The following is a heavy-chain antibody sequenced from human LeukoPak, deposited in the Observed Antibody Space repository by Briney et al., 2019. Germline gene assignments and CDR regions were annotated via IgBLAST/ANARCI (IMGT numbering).Heavy chain of an antibody. CDR1: GGTFSSYA. CDR2: IIPIFGTA. V-gene: IGHV1-69*13. J-gene: IGHJ4*02. Sequence: ASVKVSCTASGGTFSSYAISWVRQAPGQGLEWMGGIIPIFGTANYAQKFQGRVTITADESTSTAYMELSSLRSEDTAVYYCARGLGTYYDFWSGHSDYWGQGTLVTVSS. D-gene: IGHD3-3*01. CDR3: ARGLGTYYDFWSGHSDY.